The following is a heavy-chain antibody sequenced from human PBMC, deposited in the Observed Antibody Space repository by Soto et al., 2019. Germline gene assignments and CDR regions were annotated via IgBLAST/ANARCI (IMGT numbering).Heavy chain of an antibody. Sequence: QVQLVQSGAEVKKPGSSLKVSCKAPGAPSSAYAISWLRRPPGQGLEWMGGIIPIFGTANYAQKFQGRVTITADESTSTAYMELSSLRSEDTAVYYCARGRGSYSRMFDYWGQGTLVTVSS. CDR2: IIPIFGTA. CDR1: GAPSSAYA. CDR3: ARGRGSYSRMFDY. V-gene: IGHV1-69*01. D-gene: IGHD1-26*01. J-gene: IGHJ4*02.